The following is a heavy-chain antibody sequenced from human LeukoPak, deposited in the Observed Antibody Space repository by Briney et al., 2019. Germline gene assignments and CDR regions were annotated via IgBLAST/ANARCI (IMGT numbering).Heavy chain of an antibody. Sequence: ASETLSLTCSVSGGSISDDYWSWIRQPPGEGLGWIGYIYYSGSTYYNPSLQSRVTISVDTSKNQFSLELSSVTAADTAVYYCAREHLWRYCGGDCSHAFDIWGQGTMVTVSS. V-gene: IGHV4-59*12. J-gene: IGHJ3*02. CDR1: GGSISDDY. CDR2: IYYSGST. CDR3: AREHLWRYCGGDCSHAFDI. D-gene: IGHD2-21*02.